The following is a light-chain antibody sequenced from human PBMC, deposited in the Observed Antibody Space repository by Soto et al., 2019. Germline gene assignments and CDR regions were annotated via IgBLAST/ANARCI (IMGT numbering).Light chain of an antibody. Sequence: EIVLTQSPATLSLSPGERATLSCRASQSVSSYLAWYQQKPGQAPRLLIYDASTRATGIPARFSGSGSGTDFPLTISSLEPEDFAVYYCQQRSNWPRTFGQGTKVDIK. CDR3: QQRSNWPRT. J-gene: IGKJ1*01. V-gene: IGKV3-11*01. CDR2: DAS. CDR1: QSVSSY.